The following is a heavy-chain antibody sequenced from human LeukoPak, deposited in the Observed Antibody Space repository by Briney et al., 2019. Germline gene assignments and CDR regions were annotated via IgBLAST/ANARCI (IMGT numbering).Heavy chain of an antibody. CDR3: ASFSSSGWYDLSGVY. D-gene: IGHD6-19*01. V-gene: IGHV1-8*01. CDR2: MNPNSGNT. Sequence: ASVKVSCKASGYTFTSYDINWMRQATGQGLEWMGWMNPNSGNTGYAQKVQGKVTMTRNTSKSRDYMELSSKRSAAAAVDKFASFSSSGWYDLSGVYWGQGTLVTVSS. J-gene: IGHJ4*02. CDR1: GYTFTSYD.